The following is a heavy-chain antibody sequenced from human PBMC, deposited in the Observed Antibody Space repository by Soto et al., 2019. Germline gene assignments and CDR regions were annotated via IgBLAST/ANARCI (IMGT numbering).Heavy chain of an antibody. J-gene: IGHJ4*02. V-gene: IGHV3-23*01. CDR2: ISGSGGST. Sequence: GGSLRLSCAASGFTFSSYAMSWVRQAPGKGLEWVSAISGSGGSTYYADSVKGRFTISRDNSKNTLYLQMNSLRAEDTAVYYCAKDKLRRLGELSLLGCFDYWGQGTLVTVSS. CDR3: AKDKLRRLGELSLLGCFDY. D-gene: IGHD3-16*02. CDR1: GFTFSSYA.